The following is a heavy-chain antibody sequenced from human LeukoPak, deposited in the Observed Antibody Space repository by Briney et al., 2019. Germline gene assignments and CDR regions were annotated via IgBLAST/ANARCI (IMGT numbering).Heavy chain of an antibody. CDR1: GFTFSTYA. V-gene: IGHV3-21*01. J-gene: IGHJ4*02. CDR3: ARDPDDYGDLVDY. D-gene: IGHD4-17*01. Sequence: GESLKISCAASGFTFSTYAMSWVRQAPGKGLEWVSSISSSSSYIYYADSVKGRFTISRDNAKNSLYLQMNSLRAEDTAVYYCARDPDDYGDLVDYWGQGTLVTVSS. CDR2: ISSSSSYI.